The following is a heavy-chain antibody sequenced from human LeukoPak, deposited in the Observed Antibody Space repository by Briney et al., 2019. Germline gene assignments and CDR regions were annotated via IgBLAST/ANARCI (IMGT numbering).Heavy chain of an antibody. CDR1: GFTFSRHG. V-gene: IGHV3-30*03. CDR3: ARDRAWSYFDY. CDR2: ISNDGSRK. D-gene: IGHD3-3*01. J-gene: IGHJ4*02. Sequence: GRSLRLSCAASGFTFSRHGMHWVRQAPGKGLEWVAIISNDGSRKYYAHSVEGRFTISRDNSKNTLYLQMDSLRAEDTAVYYCARDRAWSYFDYWGQGTLVTVSS.